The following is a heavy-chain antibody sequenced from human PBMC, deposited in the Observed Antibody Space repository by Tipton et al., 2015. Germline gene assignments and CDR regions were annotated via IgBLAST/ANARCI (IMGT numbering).Heavy chain of an antibody. Sequence: TLSLTCTVSGDSVSRSDCAWGWIRQAPGKGLEWIGYMSQTGSTNLNPSLKSRVTISIDTSQNHFSLTLHSVTAADTAFYYCARDHWGSLDYWGPGILVTVSS. D-gene: IGHD7-27*01. CDR3: ARDHWGSLDY. J-gene: IGHJ4*02. CDR2: MSQTGST. V-gene: IGHV4-61*03. CDR1: GDSVSRSDCA.